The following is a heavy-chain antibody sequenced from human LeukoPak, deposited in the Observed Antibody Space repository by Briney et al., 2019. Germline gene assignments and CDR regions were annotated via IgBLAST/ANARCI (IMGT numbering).Heavy chain of an antibody. V-gene: IGHV3-48*01. Sequence: GGSLRLSCAASGFTFSSYGMHWVRQAPGKGLEWVSYISSSGSTIYYADSVKGRFTISRDNSRNTLSLQMNSLRAEDTAVYYCAKNGDRGAYCSGGSCYPYYYYYMDVWGKGTTVTISS. J-gene: IGHJ6*03. CDR1: GFTFSSYG. CDR3: AKNGDRGAYCSGGSCYPYYYYYMDV. CDR2: ISSSGSTI. D-gene: IGHD2-15*01.